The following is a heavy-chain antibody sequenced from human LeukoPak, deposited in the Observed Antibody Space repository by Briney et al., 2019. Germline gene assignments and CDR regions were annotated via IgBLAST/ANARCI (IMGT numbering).Heavy chain of an antibody. V-gene: IGHV3-23*01. D-gene: IGHD2-2*02. Sequence: GESLRLSCAASGFTFSSYAMSWVRQAPGKGLEWVSAISGSGGSTYYADSVKGRFTISRDNSKNTLYLQMNSLRAEDTAVYYCATGGYCSSTSCYTIDYWGQGTLVTVSS. CDR1: GFTFSSYA. CDR2: ISGSGGST. CDR3: ATGGYCSSTSCYTIDY. J-gene: IGHJ4*02.